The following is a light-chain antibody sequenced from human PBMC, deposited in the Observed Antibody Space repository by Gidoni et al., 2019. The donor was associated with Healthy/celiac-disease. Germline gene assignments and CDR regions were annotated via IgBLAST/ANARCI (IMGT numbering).Light chain of an antibody. CDR1: SSDVGSYNL. CDR2: EVR. Sequence: QSALTQPASVSGSPGQSITISCTGTSSDVGSYNLVSWYQPHPGKAPKLIIYEVRKRPAGVSHRFSCSKSGNTASLTISGLQAEDEADYYCCSYSGSRVVFGGGTKLPVL. V-gene: IGLV2-23*02. CDR3: CSYSGSRVV. J-gene: IGLJ2*01.